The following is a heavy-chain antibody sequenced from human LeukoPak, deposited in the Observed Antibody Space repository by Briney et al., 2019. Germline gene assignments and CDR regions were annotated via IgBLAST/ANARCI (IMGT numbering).Heavy chain of an antibody. V-gene: IGHV3-30*04. Sequence: GGSLRLSCAASGFTFSSYAMHWVRQAPGKGLKWVALISYDGTNKYYADSVKGRITISRDNSKNTLYLQMNSLRAEDTAIYYCARVTTITDYYYMDVWGKGTTVTVSS. D-gene: IGHD4-11*01. J-gene: IGHJ6*03. CDR3: ARVTTITDYYYMDV. CDR2: ISYDGTNK. CDR1: GFTFSSYA.